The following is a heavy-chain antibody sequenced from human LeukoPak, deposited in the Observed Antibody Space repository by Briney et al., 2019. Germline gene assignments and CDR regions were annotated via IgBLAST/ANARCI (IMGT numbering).Heavy chain of an antibody. CDR1: GGSFSGYY. CDR3: ARVRPFTDYYYYYMDV. J-gene: IGHJ6*03. Sequence: SETLSLTCAVYGGSFSGYYWSWIRQPPGKGLEWIGEINHSGSTNHNPSLKSRVTISVDTSKNQFSLKLSSVTAADTAVYYCARVRPFTDYYYYYMDVWGKGTTVTVSS. CDR2: INHSGST. V-gene: IGHV4-34*01.